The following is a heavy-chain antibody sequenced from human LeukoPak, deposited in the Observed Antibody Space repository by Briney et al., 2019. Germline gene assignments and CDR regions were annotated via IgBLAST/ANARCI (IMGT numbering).Heavy chain of an antibody. J-gene: IGHJ4*02. D-gene: IGHD6-13*01. CDR2: ISYDGSNK. V-gene: IGHV3-30*18. CDR1: GFTFSSYG. Sequence: GGSLRLSCAASGFTFSSYGMHWVRQAPGKGLEWVAVISYDGSNKYYADSVKGRFTISRDNSENTLYLQMNSLRAEDTAVYYCAKSSGLSSSYFDYWGQGTLVTVSS. CDR3: AKSSGLSSSYFDY.